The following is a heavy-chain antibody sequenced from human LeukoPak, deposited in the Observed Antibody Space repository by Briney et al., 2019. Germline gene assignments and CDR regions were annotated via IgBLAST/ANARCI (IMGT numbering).Heavy chain of an antibody. Sequence: PGGSLRLSCAASGFTFSSYGMHWVRQAPGKGLEWVAAIWYDGSIQYYADSVKGRFTISRDNSKNTLYLQMDSLRAEDTAVYYCARAGYCSGGSCYGSDYWGQGTLGSVSS. J-gene: IGHJ4*02. V-gene: IGHV3-33*01. CDR3: ARAGYCSGGSCYGSDY. CDR1: GFTFSSYG. CDR2: IWYDGSIQ. D-gene: IGHD2-15*01.